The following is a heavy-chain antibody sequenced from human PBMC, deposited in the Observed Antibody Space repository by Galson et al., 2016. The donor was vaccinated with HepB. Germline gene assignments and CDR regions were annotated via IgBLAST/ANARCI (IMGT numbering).Heavy chain of an antibody. V-gene: IGHV3-33*01. J-gene: IGHJ4*02. Sequence: LRLSCAASEFTFSGYGMHWVRQAPGKGLEWVALIWNDGNKKYYADSVRGRFTISRDNSNNTLYLQMNSLRAEDTAVYYCARSASYYDSSGYYRDPFDYWGQGTLVTVSS. CDR3: ARSASYYDSSGYYRDPFDY. CDR1: EFTFSGYG. CDR2: IWNDGNKK. D-gene: IGHD3-22*01.